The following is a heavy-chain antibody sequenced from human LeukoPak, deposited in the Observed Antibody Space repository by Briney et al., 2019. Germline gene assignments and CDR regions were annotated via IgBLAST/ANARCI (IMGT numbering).Heavy chain of an antibody. J-gene: IGHJ4*02. CDR2: VSTNDGNT. CDR3: TRAPPGMTMMTDY. D-gene: IGHD3-22*01. Sequence: GASVRVSFKASGYTFTNYHIAWVRQAPGQGLEWMGWVSTNDGNTVYAQRLQGRVTMTTDTSTSVAYMELRSLTSDDTAVYYCTRAPPGMTMMTDYWGQGTLVTVSS. CDR1: GYTFTNYH. V-gene: IGHV1-18*01.